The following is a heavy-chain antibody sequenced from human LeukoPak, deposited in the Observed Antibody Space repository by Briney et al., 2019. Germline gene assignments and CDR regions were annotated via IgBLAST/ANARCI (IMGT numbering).Heavy chain of an antibody. CDR1: GFPFSNYW. J-gene: IGHJ4*02. CDR3: ARGYYSTSRIDY. D-gene: IGHD6-13*01. V-gene: IGHV3-74*01. CDR2: VNSDGSTT. Sequence: GGSLRLSCAASGFPFSNYWMHWVRQAPGKGLVWVSRVNSDGSTTNYADSVKGRFTISRDNAENTLYMRMNSLRPEDTAVYYCARGYYSTSRIDYWGQGTLVTVSS.